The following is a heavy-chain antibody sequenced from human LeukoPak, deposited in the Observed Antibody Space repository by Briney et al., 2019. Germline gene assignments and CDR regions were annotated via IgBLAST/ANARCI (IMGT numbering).Heavy chain of an antibody. CDR3: TTDSLEKWWGYYDSSD. CDR2: IKSKTDGGTT. V-gene: IGHV3-15*01. D-gene: IGHD3-22*01. J-gene: IGHJ4*02. Sequence: GGSLRLSCAASGFTFSNAWMSWVRQAPGRGLEWVGRIKSKTDGGTTDYAAPVKGRFTISRDDSKNTLYLQMNSLKTEDTAVYYCTTDSLEKWWGYYDSSDWGQGTLVTVSS. CDR1: GFTFSNAW.